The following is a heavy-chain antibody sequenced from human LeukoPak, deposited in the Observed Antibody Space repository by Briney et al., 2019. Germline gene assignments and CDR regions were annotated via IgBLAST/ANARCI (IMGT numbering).Heavy chain of an antibody. D-gene: IGHD1-26*01. V-gene: IGHV4-4*07. CDR3: ARFMYSGSSDAFDI. CDR2: IYTSGST. CDR1: GVSISSYY. J-gene: IGHJ3*02. Sequence: SETLSLTCTVSGVSISSYYWSWLRQPAGKGLEWIGRIYTSGSTNYNPSLKSRVTMSVDTSKNQFSLKLSSVTAADTAVYYCARFMYSGSSDAFDIWGQGTMVTVSS.